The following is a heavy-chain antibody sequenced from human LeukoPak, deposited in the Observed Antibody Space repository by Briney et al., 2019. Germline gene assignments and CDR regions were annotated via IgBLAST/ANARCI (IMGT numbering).Heavy chain of an antibody. J-gene: IGHJ4*02. CDR2: IWYDGSNK. CDR1: GFTFSSYS. CDR3: ASPIGYFDY. Sequence: GGSLRLSCAASGFTFSSYSMNWVRQAPGKGLEWVAVIWYDGSNKYYADSVKGRFTISRDNSKNTLYLQMNSLRAEDTAVYYCASPIGYFDYWGQGTLVTVSS. V-gene: IGHV3-33*08.